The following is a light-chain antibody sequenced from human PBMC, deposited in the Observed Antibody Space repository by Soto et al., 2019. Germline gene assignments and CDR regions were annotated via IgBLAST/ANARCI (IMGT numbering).Light chain of an antibody. J-gene: IGKJ4*01. Sequence: DIQMTQSPSSLSASVGDRVTITCRASQSIISYLNWYQQKPGKAPKLLNYAASSLQSGVPSRFSGSGSGTDFTLTISSLQPEDFATYYCQQSYSTPFTFGGGTKVEIK. V-gene: IGKV1-39*01. CDR1: QSIISY. CDR2: AAS. CDR3: QQSYSTPFT.